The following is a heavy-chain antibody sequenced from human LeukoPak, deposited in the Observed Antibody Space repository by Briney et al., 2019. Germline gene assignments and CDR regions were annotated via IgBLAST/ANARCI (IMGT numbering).Heavy chain of an antibody. Sequence: ASVNNFCKGFGYTFFNHVNTWVRQAPGQGLEWVGWINAYNGHTNYVQNLQVRATMTTEASTSTAYMELRSLRSDDTAVYYCAGGESNYFDNWGQASLVNVSS. CDR3: AGGESNYFDN. CDR2: INAYNGHT. D-gene: IGHD3-10*01. J-gene: IGHJ4*02. V-gene: IGHV1-18*01. CDR1: GYTFFNHV.